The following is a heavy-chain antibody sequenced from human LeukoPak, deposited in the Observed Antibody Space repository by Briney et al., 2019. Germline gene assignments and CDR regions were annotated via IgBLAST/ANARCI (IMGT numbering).Heavy chain of an antibody. D-gene: IGHD3-3*01. CDR2: IKQDGSEK. V-gene: IGHV3-7*01. Sequence: GGSLGLSCAASGFTFRSYWMSWVREPPGKGWEWVANIKQDGSEKYYVDAVKGRFTIYRDNAKNPLYLQMNSLRAKDTAVYYCARESPEGGYYSHYFDYWGQGTQVSVSS. CDR3: ARESPEGGYYSHYFDY. J-gene: IGHJ4*02. CDR1: GFTFRSYW.